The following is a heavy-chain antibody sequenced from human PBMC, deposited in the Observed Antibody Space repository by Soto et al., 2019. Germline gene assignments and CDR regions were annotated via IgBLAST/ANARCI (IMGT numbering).Heavy chain of an antibody. J-gene: IGHJ4*01. V-gene: IGHV4-38-2*02. CDR3: ARVHVMVVAGSTFDY. Sequence: SETLSLTCTVSCYSISSGSYWAWIRQPPGKGPEWIASIYHGGTTFYNPSLKSRITISVDTSNNQFSLKLTSVTAADTAVYYCARVHVMVVAGSTFDYWGHGTLVTSPQ. CDR1: CYSISSGSY. D-gene: IGHD6-19*01. CDR2: IYHGGTT.